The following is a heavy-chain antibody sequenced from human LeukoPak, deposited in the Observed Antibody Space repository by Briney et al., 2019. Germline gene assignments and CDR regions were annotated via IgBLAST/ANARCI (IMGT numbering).Heavy chain of an antibody. CDR2: ISAYNGNT. D-gene: IGHD3-16*01. Sequence: ASVKVSCKASGYTFTSYGISWVRQAPGQGLEWMGWISAYNGNTNYAQKLQGRVTMTTDTSTSAAYMELRSLRSDDTAVYYCAKATQEEAGHWGDVGLIDYWGQGTLVTVSS. V-gene: IGHV1-18*01. CDR3: AKATQEEAGHWGDVGLIDY. J-gene: IGHJ4*02. CDR1: GYTFTSYG.